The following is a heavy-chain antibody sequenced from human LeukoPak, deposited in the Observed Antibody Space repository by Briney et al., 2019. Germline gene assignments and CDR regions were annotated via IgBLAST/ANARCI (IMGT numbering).Heavy chain of an antibody. Sequence: WGSLRLSCAASGFTFSSYRMNWVSQAPGKGLEWASYISSSSSTIYYADSVKGRFTISRDNAKNSLYLQMNSLRAEDTAVYYCARVNFDWLYAIDYWGQGTLVTVSS. V-gene: IGHV3-48*01. CDR3: ARVNFDWLYAIDY. CDR2: ISSSSSTI. CDR1: GFTFSSYR. J-gene: IGHJ4*02. D-gene: IGHD3-9*01.